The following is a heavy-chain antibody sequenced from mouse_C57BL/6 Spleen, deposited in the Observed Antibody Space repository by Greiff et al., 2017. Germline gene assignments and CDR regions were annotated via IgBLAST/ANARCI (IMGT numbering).Heavy chain of an antibody. CDR2: INYDGSST. CDR3: ARDNYRYYAMDY. Sequence: EVQRVESEGGLVQPGSSMKLSCTASGFTFSDYYMAWVRQVPEKGLEWVANINYDGSSTYYLDSLKSRFIISRDNAKNILYLQMSSLKSEDTATYYCARDNYRYYAMDYWGQGTSVTVSS. V-gene: IGHV5-16*01. J-gene: IGHJ4*01. D-gene: IGHD2-14*01. CDR1: GFTFSDYY.